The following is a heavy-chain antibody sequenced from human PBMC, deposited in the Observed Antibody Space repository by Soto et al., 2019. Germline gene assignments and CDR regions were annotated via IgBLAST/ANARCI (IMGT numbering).Heavy chain of an antibody. CDR3: VKVSSSWYDGFFVL. Sequence: PGGSLRLSCTASGFTFSRHAMTWGRQAPGKGLEWVSGLSDSGISIYYADSVKDRLTISRDNSKNTLYLQIHTLRAEDTAVYYCVKVSSSWYDGFFVLWGQGTLVTVFS. J-gene: IGHJ4*02. V-gene: IGHV3-23*01. CDR1: GFTFSRHA. D-gene: IGHD6-13*01. CDR2: LSDSGISI.